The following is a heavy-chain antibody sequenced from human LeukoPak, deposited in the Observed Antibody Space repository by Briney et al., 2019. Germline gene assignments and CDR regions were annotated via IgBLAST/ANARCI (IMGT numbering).Heavy chain of an antibody. J-gene: IGHJ4*02. CDR3: ARRRIAAVGDLFDY. Sequence: GRSLRLSCAVSGFTFSSYGMHWVRQAPGKGLEWVAAISHDGSDKYYADSVKGRFTISRDNSKNTLYLQMNSLRTEDTAVYHCARRRIAAVGDLFDYWGQGTLVTVSS. D-gene: IGHD6-13*01. CDR2: ISHDGSDK. V-gene: IGHV3-30*03. CDR1: GFTFSSYG.